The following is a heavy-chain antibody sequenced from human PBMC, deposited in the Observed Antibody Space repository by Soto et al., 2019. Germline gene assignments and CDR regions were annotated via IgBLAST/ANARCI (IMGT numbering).Heavy chain of an antibody. V-gene: IGHV3-33*01. Sequence: GGSLRLSCAASGFTFSSYGMHWVRQAPGKGLEWVAVIWYDGSNKYYADSVKGRFTISRDNSKNTLYLQMNSLRAEDTAVYYCARDPRPQYYDFWSGTRNYYFDYWGQGTLVTVSS. CDR2: IWYDGSNK. J-gene: IGHJ4*02. D-gene: IGHD3-3*01. CDR3: ARDPRPQYYDFWSGTRNYYFDY. CDR1: GFTFSSYG.